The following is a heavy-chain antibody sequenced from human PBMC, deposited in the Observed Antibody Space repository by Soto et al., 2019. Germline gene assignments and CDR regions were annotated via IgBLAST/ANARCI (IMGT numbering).Heavy chain of an antibody. Sequence: GASVKVSCKASGYTFTSYDINWVRQATGQGLEWMGWMNPNSGNTGYAQKFQGRVTMTRNTSISTAYMELCSLRSEDTAVYYCARKIEFCDSHSDYWGQGTPVTVSS. CDR2: MNPNSGNT. CDR3: ARKIEFCDSHSDY. D-gene: IGHD2-21*02. CDR1: GYTFTSYD. V-gene: IGHV1-8*01. J-gene: IGHJ4*02.